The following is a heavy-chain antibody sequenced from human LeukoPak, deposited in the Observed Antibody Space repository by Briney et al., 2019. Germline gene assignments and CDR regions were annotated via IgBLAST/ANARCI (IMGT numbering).Heavy chain of an antibody. CDR2: IKADASEE. CDR1: GFTFDRFW. J-gene: IGHJ4*02. CDR3: ARQPQHEAYFDY. Sequence: GGSLRLSCVASGFTFDRFWMSWVRQAPGKGLEWVANIKADASEEKYLDSVKGRFKISRDNAEDALFLQMNSLRAEDTAVYYCARQPQHEAYFDYWGQGALVTVSS. V-gene: IGHV3-7*01.